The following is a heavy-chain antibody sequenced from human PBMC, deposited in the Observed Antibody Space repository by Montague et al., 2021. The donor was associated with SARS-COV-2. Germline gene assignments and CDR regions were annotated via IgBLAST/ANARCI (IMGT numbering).Heavy chain of an antibody. CDR1: GFTLSSYW. J-gene: IGHJ4*02. CDR3: TTLLERDVDY. V-gene: IGHV3-7*01. CDR2: INQDGSEK. Sequence: SLRLSCAATGFTLSSYWMSWVRQAPGKGLEWVANINQDGSEKYYVGSVRGRFTISRDNAKNSLSLQMDSLRDEDTAVYYCTTLLERDVDYWGRGTLLTVSS. D-gene: IGHD3-3*01.